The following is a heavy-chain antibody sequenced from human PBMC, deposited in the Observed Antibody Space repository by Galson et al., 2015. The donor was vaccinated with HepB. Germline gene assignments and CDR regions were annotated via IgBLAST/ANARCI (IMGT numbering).Heavy chain of an antibody. CDR2: ISVYNGNT. V-gene: IGHV1-18*01. J-gene: IGHJ5*02. D-gene: IGHD5-24*01. CDR1: GYTFTTYG. Sequence: SVKVSCKASGYTFTTYGINWVRQAPGQGLDWMGWISVYNGNTNYAQKLQGRVTMTRDTSTSTAYMELWSLRSDDTAVYYCARGTHTIDSPPWFDPWGQGTLVTVSS. CDR3: ARGTHTIDSPPWFDP.